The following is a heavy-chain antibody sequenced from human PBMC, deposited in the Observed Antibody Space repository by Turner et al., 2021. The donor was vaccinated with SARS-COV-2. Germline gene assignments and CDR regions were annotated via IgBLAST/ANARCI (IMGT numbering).Heavy chain of an antibody. D-gene: IGHD3-22*01. CDR3: ARWAYYDSSGYYPSHFDY. CDR2: ISTSSSYI. Sequence: DVQLVESGGGLVKPVGSLSLSCAASGFTFSSYSMNWVRQAPGKGLEWVSSISTSSSYIYYADSVKGRFTISRDNAKNSLYLQMNSLRAEDTAVYYCARWAYYDSSGYYPSHFDYWGQGTLVTVSS. J-gene: IGHJ4*02. CDR1: GFTFSSYS. V-gene: IGHV3-21*01.